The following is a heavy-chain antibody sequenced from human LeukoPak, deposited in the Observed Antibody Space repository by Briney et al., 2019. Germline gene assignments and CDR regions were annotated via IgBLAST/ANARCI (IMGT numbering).Heavy chain of an antibody. CDR3: ASESPICGGDCFFDY. CDR1: GFTFSSYG. J-gene: IGHJ4*02. V-gene: IGHV3-30*03. D-gene: IGHD2-21*02. Sequence: PGRSLRLSCAASGFTFSSYGMHWVRQAPGKGLEWVAVISYDGSNKYYADSVKGRFTISRDNSKNTLYLQMNSLRAEDTAVYYCASESPICGGDCFFDYWGQGTLVIVSS. CDR2: ISYDGSNK.